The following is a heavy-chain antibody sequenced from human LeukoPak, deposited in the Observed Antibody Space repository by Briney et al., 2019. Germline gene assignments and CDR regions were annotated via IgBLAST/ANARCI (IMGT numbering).Heavy chain of an antibody. CDR1: GLTSGSYA. CDR3: AKDHGVWSGHFFFFDY. J-gene: IGHJ4*02. CDR2: IYHSGDRT. Sequence: GGSLRLSCAGSGLTSGSYAMSWVRQAPGRGLEWVSGIYHSGDRTYYVYFLSGQFTISIDNSNNMVYLYMNSLTAKGAAVYYCAKDHGVWSGHFFFFDYWGQGTLVTVSS. D-gene: IGHD3-3*01. V-gene: IGHV3-23*01.